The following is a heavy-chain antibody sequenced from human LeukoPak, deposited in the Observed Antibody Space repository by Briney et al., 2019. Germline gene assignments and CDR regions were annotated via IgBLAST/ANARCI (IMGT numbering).Heavy chain of an antibody. CDR2: IYTSGST. CDR1: GGSISSYY. Sequence: SETLSLTCTVSGGSISSYYWSWIRQPAGKGLEWIGRIYTSGSTDYNPSLKSRVTMSVDTSKNQFSLKLSSVTAADTAVYYCARSPYSSGWYYCDYWGQGTLVTVSS. D-gene: IGHD6-19*01. V-gene: IGHV4-4*07. J-gene: IGHJ4*02. CDR3: ARSPYSSGWYYCDY.